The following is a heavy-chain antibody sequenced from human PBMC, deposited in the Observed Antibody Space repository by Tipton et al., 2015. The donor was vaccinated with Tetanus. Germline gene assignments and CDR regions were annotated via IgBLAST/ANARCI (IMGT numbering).Heavy chain of an antibody. CDR2: VYYSGNT. Sequence: TLSLTCTVSGGSVRRGDYSWNWIRQPPGKGLEWLGYVYYSGNTNSNSSLKSRITISQDTSKNQFSLRLTSVTAADTAVYYCARANTEFPTKVPPDSWGQGRLGIVS. D-gene: IGHD2-21*01. CDR1: GGSVRRGDYS. CDR3: ARANTEFPTKVPPDS. J-gene: IGHJ4*02. V-gene: IGHV4-61*08.